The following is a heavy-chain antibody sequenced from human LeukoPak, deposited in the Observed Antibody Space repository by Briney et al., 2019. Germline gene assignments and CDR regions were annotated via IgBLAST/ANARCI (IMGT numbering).Heavy chain of an antibody. CDR3: TTDQGVHSSGFYTRPDY. CDR2: IRSISSGGTA. D-gene: IGHD3-22*01. V-gene: IGHV3-49*03. Sequence: GGTLRLSCTASGFTFGDYTISWFRQAPGKGLEWVCFIRSISSGGTAEYAASVRDRFVMSRDDSKSIAYLQMNSLRTEDTAVYYCTTDQGVHSSGFYTRPDYWGQGTLVTVSS. J-gene: IGHJ4*02. CDR1: GFTFGDYT.